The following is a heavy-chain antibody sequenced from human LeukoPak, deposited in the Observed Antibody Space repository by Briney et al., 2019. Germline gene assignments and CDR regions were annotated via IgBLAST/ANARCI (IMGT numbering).Heavy chain of an antibody. CDR3: ARDPYSGNYGNDYYYYMDV. D-gene: IGHD1-26*01. CDR1: GFTFSSYS. CDR2: ITSSGTHI. V-gene: IGHV3-21*01. J-gene: IGHJ6*03. Sequence: PGGSLRLSCAASGFTFSSYSMIWVRQAPGKGLEWVSSITSSGTHIFYADSVRGRFTISRDNAKNSLYLQMDSLGPDDTAVYYCARDPYSGNYGNDYYYYMDVWGKGTTVTISS.